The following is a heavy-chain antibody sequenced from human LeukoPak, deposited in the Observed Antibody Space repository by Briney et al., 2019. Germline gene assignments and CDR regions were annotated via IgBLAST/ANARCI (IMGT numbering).Heavy chain of an antibody. CDR3: ARGHRAWSY. J-gene: IGHJ4*02. D-gene: IGHD3-3*01. CDR2: VKQDGSEK. V-gene: IGHV3-7*01. CDR1: GFTFRSYW. Sequence: PGGSLRLSCSASGFTFRSYWVTWVRQAPGKGLEWVANVKQDGSEKNYVDSVKGRFTISRDNAKNSLYLQMNSLRVDDTAVYYCARGHRAWSYWGQGTLVTVSS.